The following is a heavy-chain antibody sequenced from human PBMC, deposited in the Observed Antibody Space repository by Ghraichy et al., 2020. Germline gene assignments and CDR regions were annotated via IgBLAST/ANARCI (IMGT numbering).Heavy chain of an antibody. J-gene: IGHJ4*02. V-gene: IGHV3-30*18. Sequence: GGSLRLSCAASGFTFSSYGMHWVRQAPGKGLEWVAVTSYDGSNKYYADSVKDRFTISRDNSKNTLYLQMNSLRAEDTAVYYCAKDRNTVLWGYYFDDWGQGTLVTVSS. CDR3: AKDRNTVLWGYYFDD. CDR1: GFTFSSYG. CDR2: TSYDGSNK. D-gene: IGHD3-16*01.